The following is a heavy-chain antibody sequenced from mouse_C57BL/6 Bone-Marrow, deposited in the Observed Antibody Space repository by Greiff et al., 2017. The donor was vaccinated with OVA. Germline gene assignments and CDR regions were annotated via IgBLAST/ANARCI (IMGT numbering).Heavy chain of an antibody. Sequence: VQLQQSGPELVKPGASVKISCKASGYTFTDYYMNWVKQSHGKSLEWIGDINPNNGGTSYNQKFKGKATLTVDKSSSTAYMELRSLTSEDSAVYYCARRDYDEGWAMDYWGQGTSVTVSS. V-gene: IGHV1-26*01. CDR3: ARRDYDEGWAMDY. D-gene: IGHD2-4*01. CDR1: GYTFTDYY. CDR2: INPNNGGT. J-gene: IGHJ4*01.